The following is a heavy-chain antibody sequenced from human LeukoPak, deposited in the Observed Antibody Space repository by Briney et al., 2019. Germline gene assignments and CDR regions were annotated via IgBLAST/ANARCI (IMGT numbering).Heavy chain of an antibody. CDR1: GFTFSSYA. V-gene: IGHV3-23*01. Sequence: SGGSLRLSCAASGFTFSSYAMSWVRQAPGKGLEWVSVISSSGEGENTYYADSVKGRFTISRDNSKNTLYLQMNSLRAEDTAIYYCAKDGSYSSSWYDYDCWGQGTLVTVSS. CDR2: ISSSGEGENT. D-gene: IGHD6-13*01. J-gene: IGHJ4*02. CDR3: AKDGSYSSSWYDYDC.